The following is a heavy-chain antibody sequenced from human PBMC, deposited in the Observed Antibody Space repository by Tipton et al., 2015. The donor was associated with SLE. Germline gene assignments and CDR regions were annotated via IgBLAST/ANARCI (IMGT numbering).Heavy chain of an antibody. CDR3: AKDLTDPTPGMDV. D-gene: IGHD2-15*01. J-gene: IGHJ6*02. CDR2: IYSGGST. Sequence: SLRLSCAASGFTFSSYAMSWVRQAPGKGLEWVSVIYSGGSTYYADSVKGRFTISRDNSKNTLYLQMNSLRAEDTAVYYYAKDLTDPTPGMDVWGQGTTVTVSS. V-gene: IGHV3-23*03. CDR1: GFTFSSYA.